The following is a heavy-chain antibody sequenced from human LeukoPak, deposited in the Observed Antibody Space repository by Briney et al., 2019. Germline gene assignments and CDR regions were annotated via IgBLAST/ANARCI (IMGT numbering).Heavy chain of an antibody. CDR2: ISYTGNT. D-gene: IGHD5/OR15-5a*01. CDR1: AGSISTYY. CDR3: ARVQKSTRSFWYFDL. J-gene: IGHJ2*01. Sequence: SETLSLTCTLSAGSISTYYWGWLRQPPGKGPEWIGYISYTGNTNYSPSIKTRVIISVDTSNNQFSLRLNSVTSADTAVYYCARVQKSTRSFWYFDLWGRGTLVAVSS. V-gene: IGHV4-59*01.